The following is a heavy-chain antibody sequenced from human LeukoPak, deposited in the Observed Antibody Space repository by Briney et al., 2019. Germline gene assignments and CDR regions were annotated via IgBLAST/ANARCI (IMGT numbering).Heavy chain of an antibody. D-gene: IGHD1/OR15-1a*01. Sequence: SVKVSCKASGGTLTYYALSWVRQAPGQGLEWLGGIMPLFGSAKYAQKFQGRVTITTDDSRSTAYMELSSLRYEDTAVYYCATGMENTLYYYMDFWGKGTLVTVSS. CDR2: IMPLFGSA. V-gene: IGHV1-69*05. J-gene: IGHJ6*03. CDR1: GGTLTYYA. CDR3: ATGMENTLYYYMDF.